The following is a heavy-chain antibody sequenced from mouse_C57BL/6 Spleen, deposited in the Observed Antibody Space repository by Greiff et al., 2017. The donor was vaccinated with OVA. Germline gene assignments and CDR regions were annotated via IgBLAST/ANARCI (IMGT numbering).Heavy chain of an antibody. Sequence: QVQLQQPGAELVRPGSSVKLSCKASGYTFTSYWMHWVKQRPIQGLEWIGNIDPSDSETHYNQKFKDKATLTVDKSSSTAYMQLSSLTSEDSAVYYCARTGYGSPYWYFDVWGTGTTVTVSS. J-gene: IGHJ1*03. V-gene: IGHV1-52*01. CDR1: GYTFTSYW. CDR2: IDPSDSET. CDR3: ARTGYGSPYWYFDV. D-gene: IGHD1-1*01.